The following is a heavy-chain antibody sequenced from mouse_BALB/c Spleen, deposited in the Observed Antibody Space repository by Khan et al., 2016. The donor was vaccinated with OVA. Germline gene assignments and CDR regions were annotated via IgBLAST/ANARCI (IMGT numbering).Heavy chain of an antibody. CDR1: GYTFTSYW. CDR2: ISPGSGST. V-gene: IGHV1S132*01. J-gene: IGHJ4*01. CDR3: SISNCAGSGRYAMDY. D-gene: IGHD1-1*01. Sequence: QVQLKQSGAELVRPGASVKLSCETSGYTFTSYWIHWIKQRPGQGLEWIGRISPGSGSTYYNEMFKGKATLTVDTSSSTAYIQLSSLTSDDSAVYFGSISNCAGSGRYAMDYWGQGTSVTVSS.